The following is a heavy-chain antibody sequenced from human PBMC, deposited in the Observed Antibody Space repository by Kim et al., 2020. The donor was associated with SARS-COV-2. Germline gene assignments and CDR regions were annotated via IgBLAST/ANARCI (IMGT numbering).Heavy chain of an antibody. J-gene: IGHJ4*02. V-gene: IGHV3-30*04. D-gene: IGHD3-10*01. CDR3: ARGSMGLVLLWFGEDFDY. CDR2: ISYDGSNK. Sequence: GGSLRLSCAASGFTFSSYAMHWVRQAPGKGLEWVAVISYDGSNKYYADSVKGRFTISRDNSKNTLYLQMNSLRAEDTAVYYCARGSMGLVLLWFGEDFDYWGQGTLVTVSS. CDR1: GFTFSSYA.